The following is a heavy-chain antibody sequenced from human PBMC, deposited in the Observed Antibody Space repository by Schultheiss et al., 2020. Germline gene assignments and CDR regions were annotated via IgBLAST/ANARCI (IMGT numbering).Heavy chain of an antibody. CDR1: GFSLSTSGVG. CDR2: IYWDDDK. CDR3: AHRPYDFWSGYLFDY. J-gene: IGHJ4*02. V-gene: IGHV2-5*02. Sequence: SGPKLVKPTQTLTLTCTFSGFSLSTSGVGVGWIRQPPGKALEWLALIYWDDDKRYSPSLKSRLTITKDTSKNQVVLTMTNMDPVDTATYYCAHRPYDFWSGYLFDYWGQGTLVTVAS. D-gene: IGHD3-3*01.